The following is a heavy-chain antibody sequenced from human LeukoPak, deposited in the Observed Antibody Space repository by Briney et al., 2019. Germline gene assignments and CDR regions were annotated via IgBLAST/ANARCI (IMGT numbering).Heavy chain of an antibody. Sequence: SQTLSLTCTVSGGSISSGGYFWSWIRQHPGKGLEWIAYIYYSGSTNYNPSLESRVTISVDTSKNQFSLKLTSVTAADTAVYYCAISTTPDYYYYGMDVWGQGTTVTVSS. V-gene: IGHV4-31*03. CDR1: GGSISSGGYF. D-gene: IGHD1-14*01. CDR2: IYYSGST. CDR3: AISTTPDYYYYGMDV. J-gene: IGHJ6*02.